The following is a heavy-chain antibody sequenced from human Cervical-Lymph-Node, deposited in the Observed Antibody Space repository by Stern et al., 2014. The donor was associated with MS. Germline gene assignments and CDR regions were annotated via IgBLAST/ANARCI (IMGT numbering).Heavy chain of an antibody. CDR1: GFSLSTSAVG. Sequence: ESGPTLVKPTQTLTLTCTFSGFSLSTSAVGVGWIRQPPGKALEWLALIFGDDDKRYSPSLKNRLTITKDTSKSQVVLTMTNMDPVDTATFYCAHTPPGVSTHYFDYWGQGTLVTVSS. V-gene: IGHV2-5*02. CDR2: IFGDDDK. CDR3: AHTPPGVSTHYFDY. J-gene: IGHJ4*02. D-gene: IGHD3-10*01.